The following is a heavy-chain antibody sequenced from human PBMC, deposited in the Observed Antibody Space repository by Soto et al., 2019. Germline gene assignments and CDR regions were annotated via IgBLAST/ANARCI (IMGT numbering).Heavy chain of an antibody. CDR1: GYTFTSYD. CDR3: ARDGKNEPLDY. Sequence: QVQLVQSGAEVKKPGASVKVSCKASGYTFTSYDMHWVRQAPGQRLEWMGWINDGNGNTKYSQKFQGRVTITRDTSASTAYMELSSLRSEDTAVYYSARDGKNEPLDYWGQGTLVTVSS. V-gene: IGHV1-3*01. J-gene: IGHJ4*02. D-gene: IGHD1-1*01. CDR2: INDGNGNT.